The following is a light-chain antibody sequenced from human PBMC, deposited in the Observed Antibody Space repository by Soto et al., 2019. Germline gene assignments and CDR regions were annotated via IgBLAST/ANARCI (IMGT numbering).Light chain of an antibody. Sequence: GDRVTITCRASRTVSNWLAWYQHQPGRAPRLLISRESILESGVPQRLSGSGFGTEFNLTIDRLQPDDFGTYYCQQYNSYALTFGQGTRLEIK. J-gene: IGKJ5*01. V-gene: IGKV1-5*03. CDR1: RTVSNW. CDR2: RES. CDR3: QQYNSYALT.